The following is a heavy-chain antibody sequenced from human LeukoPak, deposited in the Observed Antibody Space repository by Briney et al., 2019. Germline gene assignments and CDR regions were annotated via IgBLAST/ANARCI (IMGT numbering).Heavy chain of an antibody. V-gene: IGHV1-8*02. J-gene: IGHJ3*02. CDR2: MNPNSGNT. D-gene: IGHD3-10*01. Sequence: ASVKVSCKASGYTFTSYGINWVRQATGQGLEGMGWMNPNSGNTGYAQKFQGRVTMTRNTSISTAYMELSSLISENTAVYYCERGSYRLLWCGDLKIGGAGDAFDIWGQGTMVTVSS. CDR1: GYTFTSYG. CDR3: ERGSYRLLWCGDLKIGGAGDAFDI.